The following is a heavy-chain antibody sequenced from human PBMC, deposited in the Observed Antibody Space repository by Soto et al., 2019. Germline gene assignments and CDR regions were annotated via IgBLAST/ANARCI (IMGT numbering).Heavy chain of an antibody. V-gene: IGHV2-26*01. CDR3: ARVIYYYGSGSYSWFDP. CDR2: IFSNDEK. CDR1: GFSLGNARMG. J-gene: IGHJ5*02. Sequence: SGPTLVNPTETLTLTFTVSGFSLGNARMGVSWIRQPPGKALEWLAHIFSNDEKSYSTSLKSRLTISKDTSKSQVVLTMTNMDPVDTATYYCARVIYYYGSGSYSWFDPWGQGTLVTVS. D-gene: IGHD3-10*01.